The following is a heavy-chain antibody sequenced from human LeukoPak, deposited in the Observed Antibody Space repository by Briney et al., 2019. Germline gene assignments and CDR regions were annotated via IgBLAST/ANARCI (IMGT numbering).Heavy chain of an antibody. CDR3: ARDHDYATGDAFDI. CDR1: GDSVSRNTAG. J-gene: IGHJ3*02. CDR2: TYYRSKWYN. D-gene: IGHD4-17*01. Sequence: HSQTLSLTCAISGDSVSRNTAGWNWIRQSPSRGLEWLGRTYYRSKWYNDFAPSVRNRMTINPDTSKNQFSLQLNSVSPEDTAVYYCARDHDYATGDAFDIWGQGTMVTVSS. V-gene: IGHV6-1*01.